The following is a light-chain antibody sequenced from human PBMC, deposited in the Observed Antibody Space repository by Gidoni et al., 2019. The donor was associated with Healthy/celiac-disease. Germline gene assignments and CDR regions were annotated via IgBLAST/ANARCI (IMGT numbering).Light chain of an antibody. J-gene: IGKJ4*01. CDR3: QQSYSTPPD. Sequence: DIQMTQTPSYLYASVVDRVTITCRASQSISSYLNWYQQKPGKAPKLLIYAASILQSGVPERFSGSGSGTDFTLTISSLQPEDFATYYCQQSYSTPPDFXGXTKVEIK. CDR1: QSISSY. V-gene: IGKV1-39*01. CDR2: AAS.